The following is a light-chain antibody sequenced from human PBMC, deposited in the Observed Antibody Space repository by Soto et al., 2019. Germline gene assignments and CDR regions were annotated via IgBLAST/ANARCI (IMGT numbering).Light chain of an antibody. J-gene: IGKJ5*01. V-gene: IGKV3-20*01. Sequence: EIVLTQSPGTLSLSPGERATLSCRASQSVRNNYLAWYQQKPGQAPRPLIFGASSRSIDIPLRFSGSGSGTDFTLTISGLEPEDSAVYYCQQYGSSPITFGQGTRLEIK. CDR1: QSVRNNY. CDR2: GAS. CDR3: QQYGSSPIT.